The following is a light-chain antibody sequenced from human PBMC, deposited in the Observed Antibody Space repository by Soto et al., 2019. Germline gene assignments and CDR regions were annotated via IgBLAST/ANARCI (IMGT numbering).Light chain of an antibody. CDR3: HQNYYSPPET. CDR2: AAT. J-gene: IGKJ2*01. CDR1: QSICTY. V-gene: IGKV1-39*01. Sequence: DGKRTEYGKSLAPFGGRIITITCRSSQSICTYLHWYRQTPGSAPSLLIYAATHLQSGVPARFSGSGSGTDFTITISSLLPEDFGAFSCHQNYYSPPETVGQGTRL.